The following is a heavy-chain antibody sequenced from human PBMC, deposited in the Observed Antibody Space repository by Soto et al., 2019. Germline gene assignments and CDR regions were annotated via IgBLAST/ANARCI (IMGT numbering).Heavy chain of an antibody. V-gene: IGHV3-30*03. D-gene: IGHD3-22*01. Sequence: GGSLRLSCAASGFTFSSYGMHWVRQAPGKGLEWVAVISYDGSNKYYADSVKGRFTISRDNSKNTLYLQMNSLRAEDTAVYYCARAGEYYYDSSGTGGRFDPWGQGTLVTVSS. CDR3: ARAGEYYYDSSGTGGRFDP. J-gene: IGHJ5*02. CDR2: ISYDGSNK. CDR1: GFTFSSYG.